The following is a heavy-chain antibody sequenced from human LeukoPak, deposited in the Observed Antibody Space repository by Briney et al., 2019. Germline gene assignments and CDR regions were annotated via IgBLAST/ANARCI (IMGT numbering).Heavy chain of an antibody. V-gene: IGHV3-30*18. J-gene: IGHJ3*02. Sequence: PGRSLRLSCAASGFTFSSYGMHWVRQAPGKGLEWVAVISYDGSNKYYADSVKGRFTISRDNSKNTLYLQMNSLRAEDTAVYYCAKPLTGIRDYAFDIWGQGTMVTVSS. D-gene: IGHD1-14*01. CDR1: GFTFSSYG. CDR2: ISYDGSNK. CDR3: AKPLTGIRDYAFDI.